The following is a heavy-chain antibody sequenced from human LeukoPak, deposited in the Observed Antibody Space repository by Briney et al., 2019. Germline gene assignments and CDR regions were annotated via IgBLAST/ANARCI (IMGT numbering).Heavy chain of an antibody. D-gene: IGHD4-17*01. Sequence: PGGSLRLSCAASGFTFSSYSMNWVRQAPGKGLEWVSSISSSSSYIYYADSVKGRFTISRDNAKNSLYLKMNSLRTEDTAVYYCARGALDYGDYDWAFDIWGQGTMVTVSS. CDR2: ISSSSSYI. CDR1: GFTFSSYS. J-gene: IGHJ3*02. CDR3: ARGALDYGDYDWAFDI. V-gene: IGHV3-21*01.